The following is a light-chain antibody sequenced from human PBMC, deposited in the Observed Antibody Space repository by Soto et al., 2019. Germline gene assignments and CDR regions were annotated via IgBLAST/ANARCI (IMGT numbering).Light chain of an antibody. CDR3: QQYNNWPKT. V-gene: IGKV3-15*01. CDR1: QSVSSN. CDR2: GAS. J-gene: IGKJ1*01. Sequence: EIVMTQSPATLSLSPGERATLSCRASQSVSSNLAWYQQKPGQAPRLLIYGASTRATGLPARFSASGSETEFTLTISSLQSEDFAVYYCQQYNNWPKTFGQGTKVDIK.